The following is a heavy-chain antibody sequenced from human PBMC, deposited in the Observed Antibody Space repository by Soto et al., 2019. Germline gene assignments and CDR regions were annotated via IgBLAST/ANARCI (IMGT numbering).Heavy chain of an antibody. CDR3: ARELHREQQLVPWAPYGMDV. CDR2: INPNSGGT. Sequence: QVQLVQSGAEVKKPGASVKVSCKASGYTFTGYYMHWVRQAPGQGLEWMGWINPNSGGTNYAQKFQGWVTMTRDTSISIAYMELSRLRSDATAVYYCARELHREQQLVPWAPYGMDVWGQGTTVTVSS. J-gene: IGHJ6*02. CDR1: GYTFTGYY. V-gene: IGHV1-2*04. D-gene: IGHD6-13*01.